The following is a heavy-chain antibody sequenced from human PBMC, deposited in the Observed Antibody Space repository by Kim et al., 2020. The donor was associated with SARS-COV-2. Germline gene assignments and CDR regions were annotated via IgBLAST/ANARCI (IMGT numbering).Heavy chain of an antibody. CDR1: GFTFSSHW. J-gene: IGHJ4*02. V-gene: IGHV3-74*01. CDR3: ARGSGNYGFDS. CDR2: INADRSVI. Sequence: GGSLRLSCAASGFTFSSHWMHWVRQVPGKGPVWVSRINADRSVIEYAASVKGRFTISRDNANSTLDLQMNSLRPEDTAVYYCARGSGNYGFDSWGQGVLVAVSS. D-gene: IGHD3-22*01.